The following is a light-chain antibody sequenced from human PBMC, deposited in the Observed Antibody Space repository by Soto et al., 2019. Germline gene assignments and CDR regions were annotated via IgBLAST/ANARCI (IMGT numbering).Light chain of an antibody. CDR2: AAS. CDR3: QQSYSSPPT. V-gene: IGKV1-39*01. CDR1: QGISSY. J-gene: IGKJ1*01. Sequence: IQLTQSPSSLSASVGARVPITCRASQGISSYLAWYQQKPGKAPKLLIYAASTLQSGVPSRFSGSRSGPDFTLTISSLQPEDFATYYCQQSYSSPPTFGQGTKVDIK.